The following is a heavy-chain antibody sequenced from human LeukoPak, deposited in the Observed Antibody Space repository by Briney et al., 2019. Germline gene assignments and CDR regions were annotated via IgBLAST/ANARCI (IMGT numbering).Heavy chain of an antibody. CDR2: INRNSGGT. D-gene: IGHD3-9*01. V-gene: IGHV1-2*06. J-gene: IGHJ6*03. CDR3: ARELDYDILTGYYRGPDYYYYYMDV. CDR1: GYTFTGYY. Sequence: GASVKASCKASGYTFTGYYMHWVRQAPGQGLEWMGRINRNSGGTNYAQKFQGRVTMTRDTSISTAYMELSRLRSDDTAVYYCARELDYDILTGYYRGPDYYYYYMDVWGKGTTVTVSS.